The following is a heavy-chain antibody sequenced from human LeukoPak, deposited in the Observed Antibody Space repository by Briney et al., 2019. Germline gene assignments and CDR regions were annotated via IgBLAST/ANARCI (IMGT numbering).Heavy chain of an antibody. CDR1: GLTFSNYW. CDR2: INSEGRSI. J-gene: IGHJ4*02. D-gene: IGHD3-10*01. V-gene: IGHV3-74*01. Sequence: PGGSLRLSCAASGLTFSNYWMHWVRQVPGKGRVWVSRINSEGRSISYADSVKGRFTISGANAKNTLHLRINSLRAADTAVYYWARGRGVSLDYGGQGALVTVSS. CDR3: ARGRGVSLDY.